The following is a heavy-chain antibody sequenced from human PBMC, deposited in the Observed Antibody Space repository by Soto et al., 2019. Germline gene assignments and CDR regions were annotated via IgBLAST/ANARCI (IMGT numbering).Heavy chain of an antibody. CDR2: ISADTGNT. D-gene: IGHD2-2*02. CDR1: GYRLTSYG. Sequence: ASVKVSCKASGYRLTSYGLSWLRQAPGQGLEWMGWISADTGNTNYAQKLQDRVTMTTDTSTTTAYMELRSLTSDDTALYFCAREGTIRTDAFDIWGQGTMVTVSS. J-gene: IGHJ3*02. V-gene: IGHV1-18*04. CDR3: AREGTIRTDAFDI.